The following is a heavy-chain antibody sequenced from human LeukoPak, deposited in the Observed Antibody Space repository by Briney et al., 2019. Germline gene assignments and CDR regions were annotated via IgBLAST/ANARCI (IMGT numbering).Heavy chain of an antibody. V-gene: IGHV3-33*01. Sequence: GGSLRLSCQASGFTFRNNGMHWVRQAPGKGLEWVAVIWYDGSREFYADSVKGRFSISRDNFKNTLDLQMNSLRVEDMAVYYCTRDLMDYDVSTGLHHYYMDVWGQGTTVTVSS. J-gene: IGHJ6*02. CDR3: TRDLMDYDVSTGLHHYYMDV. D-gene: IGHD3-9*01. CDR1: GFTFRNNG. CDR2: IWYDGSRE.